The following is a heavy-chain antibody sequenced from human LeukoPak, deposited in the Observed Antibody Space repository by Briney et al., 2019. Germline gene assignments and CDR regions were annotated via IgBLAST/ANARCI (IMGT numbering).Heavy chain of an antibody. D-gene: IGHD5-18*01. V-gene: IGHV1-18*01. CDR3: ATDKTSTAMVPRDVGYFDY. J-gene: IGHJ4*02. Sequence: ASVKVSCKASGYTFTSYGISWVRQAPGQGLEWMGWISAYNGNTNYAQKLQGRVTMTEDTSTDTAYMELSSLRSEDTAVYYCATDKTSTAMVPRDVGYFDYWGQGTLVTVSS. CDR1: GYTFTSYG. CDR2: ISAYNGNT.